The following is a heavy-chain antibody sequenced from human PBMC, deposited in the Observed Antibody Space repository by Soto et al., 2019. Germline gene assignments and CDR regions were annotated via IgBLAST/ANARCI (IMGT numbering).Heavy chain of an antibody. CDR3: ARGTAGVAPTALDY. D-gene: IGHD1-1*01. CDR2: IFHSGTP. CDR1: GVSISSGGYY. Sequence: QVQLQESGPGLVKPSQTLSLTCTVSGVSISSGGYYWSWIRQYPGKGLEWVAYIFHSGTPYYNPYLKSRVTISLDTPKNQFSLELTSVTASDTAVYFCARGTAGVAPTALDYWGQGTMVTVSS. J-gene: IGHJ4*02. V-gene: IGHV4-31*03.